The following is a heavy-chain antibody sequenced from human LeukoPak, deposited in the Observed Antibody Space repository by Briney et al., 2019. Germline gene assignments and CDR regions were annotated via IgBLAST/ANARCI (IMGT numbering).Heavy chain of an antibody. V-gene: IGHV4-34*01. CDR2: INHSGST. CDR3: ARGLSTVLRYFDWLPYYFDY. CDR1: GGSFSGYY. D-gene: IGHD3-9*01. J-gene: IGHJ4*02. Sequence: SETLSLTCAVYGGSFSGYYWSWIRQPPGKGLEWIGEINHSGSTNYNPSLKSRVTISVDTSKNQFSLKLSSATAADTAVYYCARGLSTVLRYFDWLPYYFDYWGQGTLVTVSS.